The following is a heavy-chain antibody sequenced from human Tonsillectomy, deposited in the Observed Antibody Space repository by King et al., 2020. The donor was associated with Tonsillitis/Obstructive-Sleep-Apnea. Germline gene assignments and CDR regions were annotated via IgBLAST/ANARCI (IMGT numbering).Heavy chain of an antibody. D-gene: IGHD3-22*01. V-gene: IGHV1-69*04. CDR2: IIPILGIA. Sequence: QLVQSGAEVKKPGSSVKVSCKASGGTFSSYAISWVRQAPGQGLEWMGRIIPILGIANYAQKFQGRVTITADKSTSTAYMELSSLRSEDTAVYYCARDYYDSSGPNWFDPWGQGTLVTVSS. CDR3: ARDYYDSSGPNWFDP. CDR1: GGTFSSYA. J-gene: IGHJ5*02.